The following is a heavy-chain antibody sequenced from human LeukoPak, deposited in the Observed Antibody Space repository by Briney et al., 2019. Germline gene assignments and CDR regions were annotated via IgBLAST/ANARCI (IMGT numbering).Heavy chain of an antibody. CDR1: GFTFNSYS. J-gene: IGHJ4*02. Sequence: HPGGSLRLSCAASGFTFNSYSMHWVRQAPGKGLEWVSGISWNSGSIGYADSVKGRFTISRDNAKNSLYLQMNSLRAEDTALYYCAKVKEAGDIVASEYFDYWGQGTLVTVSS. D-gene: IGHD5-12*01. V-gene: IGHV3-9*01. CDR3: AKVKEAGDIVASEYFDY. CDR2: ISWNSGSI.